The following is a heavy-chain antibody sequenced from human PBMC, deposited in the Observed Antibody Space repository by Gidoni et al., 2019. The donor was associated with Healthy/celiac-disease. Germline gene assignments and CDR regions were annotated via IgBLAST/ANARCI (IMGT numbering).Heavy chain of an antibody. CDR2: IKSKTDGGTT. D-gene: IGHD1-26*01. Sequence: EVQLVESGGGLVKPGGSLRLSCAASGFTFGNAWMSWVRQAPGKGLEWVGRIKSKTDGGTTDYAAPVKGRFTISRDDSKNTLYLQMNSLKTEDTAVYYCTTDRATYSGSYRDYYYGMDVWGQGTTVTVSS. V-gene: IGHV3-15*01. CDR1: GFTFGNAW. CDR3: TTDRATYSGSYRDYYYGMDV. J-gene: IGHJ6*02.